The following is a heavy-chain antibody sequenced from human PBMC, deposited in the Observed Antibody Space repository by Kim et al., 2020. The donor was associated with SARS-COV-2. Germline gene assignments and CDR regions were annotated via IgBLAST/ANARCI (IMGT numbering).Heavy chain of an antibody. CDR2: INPSGGST. Sequence: ASVKVSCKASGYTFTSYYMHWVRQAPGQGLEWMGIINPSGGSTSYAQKFQGRVTMTRDTSTSTVYMELSSLRSEDTAVYYCARDFLYYYDSSGYYHSEYYYGMDVWGQGTTVTVSS. D-gene: IGHD3-22*01. CDR1: GYTFTSYY. CDR3: ARDFLYYYDSSGYYHSEYYYGMDV. V-gene: IGHV1-46*01. J-gene: IGHJ6*02.